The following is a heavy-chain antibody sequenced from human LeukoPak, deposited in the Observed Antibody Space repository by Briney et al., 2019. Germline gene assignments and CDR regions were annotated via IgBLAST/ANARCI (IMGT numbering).Heavy chain of an antibody. J-gene: IGHJ4*02. D-gene: IGHD3-9*01. CDR2: ITGSGDGT. CDR1: GFTFTKYR. CDR3: AKARLDILTGYLLGS. V-gene: IGHV3-23*01. Sequence: GGSLRLSCAASGFTFTKYRMTWVRQAPGKGLEWLSTITGSGDGTVYADSVKGRFTISRDNSKNTLYLQLNSLRAEDTAVYYCAKARLDILTGYLLGSWGQGTLVAVSS.